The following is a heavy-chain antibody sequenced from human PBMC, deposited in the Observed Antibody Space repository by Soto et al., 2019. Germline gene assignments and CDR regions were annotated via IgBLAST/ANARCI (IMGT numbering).Heavy chain of an antibody. D-gene: IGHD3-22*01. V-gene: IGHV3-23*01. Sequence: PGGSLRLSCAASGFTFGSYAMSWVRQAPGKGLEWVSTVSGSGGSTYYADSVKGRFTISRDNSKNTLYLQMNSLRAEDTAVYYCAKLSHYYDSSGYYSDVFHIWGQGTLVTVSS. CDR1: GFTFGSYA. CDR2: VSGSGGST. J-gene: IGHJ3*02. CDR3: AKLSHYYDSSGYYSDVFHI.